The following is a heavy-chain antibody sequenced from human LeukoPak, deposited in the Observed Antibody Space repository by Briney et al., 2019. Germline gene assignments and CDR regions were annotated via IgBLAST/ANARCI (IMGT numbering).Heavy chain of an antibody. CDR3: ARGRDGYNAFDY. V-gene: IGHV4-4*07. CDR2: IYGSGST. CDR1: GGPISSYY. J-gene: IGHJ4*02. Sequence: SETLSLTCSISGGPISSYYWSWIRQPAGEGLEWIGRIYGSGSTNYNPSLKNRVTVSLDTSKNQFSLKLNSVTAADTAVYYCARGRDGYNAFDYWGPGTLVTVSS. D-gene: IGHD5-24*01.